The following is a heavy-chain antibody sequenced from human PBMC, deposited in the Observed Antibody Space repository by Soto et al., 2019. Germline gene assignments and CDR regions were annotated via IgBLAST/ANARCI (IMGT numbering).Heavy chain of an antibody. V-gene: IGHV1-18*01. J-gene: IGHJ5*02. CDR3: ASTRGQSGWFDP. CDR2: ISAYNGNT. Sequence: GPSVKVSCKASGGTFSSYAISWVRQAPGQGLEWMGWISAYNGNTNYAQKLQGRVTMTTDTSTSTAYMELRSLRSDDTAVYYCASTRGQSGWFDPWGQGTLVTVSS. D-gene: IGHD3-10*01. CDR1: GGTFSSYA.